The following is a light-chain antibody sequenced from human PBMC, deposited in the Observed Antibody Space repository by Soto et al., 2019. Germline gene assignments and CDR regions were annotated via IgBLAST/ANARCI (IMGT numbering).Light chain of an antibody. V-gene: IGLV2-8*01. Sequence: QSALTQPPSASGSHGQSVAISCTGTSSDVGGYDFVSWYQQHPGKAPRLVIYEVTKRPSGIADRFSGSKSGNTASLTVSGLQAEDEADYYCSSYAGNRHFYVFRTGTKVTVL. CDR1: SSDVGGYDF. CDR2: EVT. CDR3: SSYAGNRHFYV. J-gene: IGLJ1*01.